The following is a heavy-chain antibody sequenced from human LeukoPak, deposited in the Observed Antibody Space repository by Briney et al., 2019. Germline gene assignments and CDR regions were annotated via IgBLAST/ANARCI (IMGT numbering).Heavy chain of an antibody. CDR1: GYAFNTYA. CDR2: INGGNGNA. Sequence: ASVKVSCKASGYAFNTYAMHWVRRAPGQRPEWMGLINGGNGNAKYSQKFQGRVTITTDTSASTTYMELSSLRSEDTAVYYCARGLVLGAMFDYWGQGALVTVSS. CDR3: ARGLVLGAMFDY. V-gene: IGHV1-3*01. J-gene: IGHJ4*02. D-gene: IGHD1-26*01.